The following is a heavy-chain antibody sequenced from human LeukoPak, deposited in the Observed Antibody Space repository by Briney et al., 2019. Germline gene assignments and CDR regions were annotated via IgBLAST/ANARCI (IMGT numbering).Heavy chain of an antibody. Sequence: ASVKVSCKVSGNILTDLSIHWVRQAPGKGLDWMGGFDPEDAEVVYAEKFQDRVTMTEDPSTDTAYLELSSLRSEDTAVYYCAAEGQWSLVHYFNSWGQGTLVTVSS. D-gene: IGHD2-15*01. CDR3: AAEGQWSLVHYFNS. CDR2: FDPEDAEV. J-gene: IGHJ4*02. V-gene: IGHV1-24*01. CDR1: GNILTDLS.